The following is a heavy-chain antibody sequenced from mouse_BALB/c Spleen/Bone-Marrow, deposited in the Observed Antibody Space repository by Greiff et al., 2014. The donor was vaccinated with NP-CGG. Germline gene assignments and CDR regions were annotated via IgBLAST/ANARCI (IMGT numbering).Heavy chain of an antibody. V-gene: IGHV1-4*01. Sequence: LEESGAELARPGASVKMSCKASGYTFTSYTMHWVNQRPGQGLEWIGYINPSSGYTNYNQKFKDKATLTADKSSSTAYMQLSSLTSEDSAVYYCAREGYGNYAYWGQGTLVTVSA. CDR3: AREGYGNYAY. D-gene: IGHD2-10*02. CDR1: GYTFTSYT. J-gene: IGHJ3*01. CDR2: INPSSGYT.